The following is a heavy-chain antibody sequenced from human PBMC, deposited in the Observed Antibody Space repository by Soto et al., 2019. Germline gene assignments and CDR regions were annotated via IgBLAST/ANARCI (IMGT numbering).Heavy chain of an antibody. J-gene: IGHJ6*02. Sequence: GESLKISCKGSGYSFTIYWISWVRQMPGKGLEWMGRIDPSDSYTNYSPSFQGHVTISADKSISTAYLQWSSLKASDTAMYYCARHTVTTGDYYYGMDVWGQGTTVTVSS. CDR3: ARHTVTTGDYYYGMDV. CDR2: IDPSDSYT. D-gene: IGHD4-4*01. CDR1: GYSFTIYW. V-gene: IGHV5-10-1*01.